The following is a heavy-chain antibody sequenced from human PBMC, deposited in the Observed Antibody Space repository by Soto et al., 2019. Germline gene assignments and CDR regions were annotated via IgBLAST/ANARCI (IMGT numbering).Heavy chain of an antibody. D-gene: IGHD2-15*01. V-gene: IGHV3-30*18. CDR1: GFTFSNFG. CDR2: ISSDGSDK. Sequence: QVQLVESGGGVVQPGRSLRLSCAASGFTFSNFGMHWVRQAPGKGLVWVAVISSDGSDKYYSDSVKVRFTISRDNSKNTLFLQMNSLRVEDTAVYYCAKGSEVARQELDYWGQGTLVTVSS. J-gene: IGHJ4*02. CDR3: AKGSEVARQELDY.